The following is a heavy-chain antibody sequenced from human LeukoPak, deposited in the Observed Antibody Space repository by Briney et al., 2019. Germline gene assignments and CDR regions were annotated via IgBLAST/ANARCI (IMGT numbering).Heavy chain of an antibody. CDR1: GDSISSYY. CDR2: IYYSGGT. V-gene: IGHV4-59*08. CDR3: ARHPGQWLGYFDY. D-gene: IGHD3-22*01. J-gene: IGHJ4*02. Sequence: PSETLSLTCTVSGDSISSYYWSWIRQPPGKGLEWIGYIYYSGGTNYNPSLKRRVTLSVDTYNNQFSLMLSSVTAADTAVYYCARHPGQWLGYFDYWGQGTLVTVSS.